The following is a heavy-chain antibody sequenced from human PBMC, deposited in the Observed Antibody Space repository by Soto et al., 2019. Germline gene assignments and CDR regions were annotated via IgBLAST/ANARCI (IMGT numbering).Heavy chain of an antibody. CDR2: INHGGST. CDR1: GGSFSGYY. D-gene: IGHD3-16*01. V-gene: IGHV4-34*01. CDR3: ARSALIIYDWGGGMDV. Sequence: QVQLQQWGAGLLKPSETLSLSCAVYGGSFSGYYWNWIRQPPGKGLEWIGDINHGGSTNYNPSLKTRVTISVDKSKNQFSLKLSSVTAADTAVYYCARSALIIYDWGGGMDVWGQGTTVTVSS. J-gene: IGHJ6*02.